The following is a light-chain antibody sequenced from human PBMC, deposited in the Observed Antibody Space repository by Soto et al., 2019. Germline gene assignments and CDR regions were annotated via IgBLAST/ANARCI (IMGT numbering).Light chain of an antibody. J-gene: IGKJ4*01. CDR1: QSVSSN. CDR3: QQYNNWPLT. CDR2: GAS. Sequence: EMVMTRSASTVSMSPAKERKRSCRASQSVSSNLAWYQQKPGQAPRLLIYGASTRATGIPARFSGSGSRTEFTLTISSLQSEDFAVYYCQQYNNWPLTFGGGTKVDIK. V-gene: IGKV3-15*01.